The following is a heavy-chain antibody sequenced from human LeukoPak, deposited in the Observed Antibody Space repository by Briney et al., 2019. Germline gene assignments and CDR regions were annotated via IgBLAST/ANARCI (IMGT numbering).Heavy chain of an antibody. CDR2: INHSGST. J-gene: IGHJ5*02. CDR3: ARGLEEYSSGWYGP. Sequence: SETLSLTCTVSGGSISSYYWSWIRQPPGKGLEWIGEINHSGSTNYNPSLKSRVTISVDTSKNQFSLKLSSVTAADTAVYYCARGLEEYSSGWYGPWGQGTLVTVSS. V-gene: IGHV4-34*01. D-gene: IGHD6-19*01. CDR1: GGSISSYY.